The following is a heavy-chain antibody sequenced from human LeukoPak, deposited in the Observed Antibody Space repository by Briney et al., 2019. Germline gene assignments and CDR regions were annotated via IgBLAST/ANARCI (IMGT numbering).Heavy chain of an antibody. CDR1: GFTFSSYE. J-gene: IGHJ5*02. Sequence: PGGSLRLSCAASGFTFSSYEMNWVRQAPGKGLEWVSYISSSGSTIYYADSVKGRFTISRDDAKNSLYLQMNSLRAEDTAVYYRARDFDFEALVPWGQGTLVTVSS. CDR3: ARDFDFEALVP. V-gene: IGHV3-48*03. D-gene: IGHD5-18*01. CDR2: ISSSGSTI.